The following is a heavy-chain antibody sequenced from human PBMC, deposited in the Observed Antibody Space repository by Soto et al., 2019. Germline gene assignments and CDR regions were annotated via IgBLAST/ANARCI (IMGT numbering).Heavy chain of an antibody. V-gene: IGHV6-1*01. CDR1: GDSVSSNSAA. J-gene: IGHJ5*01. D-gene: IGHD1-1*01. CDR3: TREVDDGPNWFAS. CDR2: TYYKSQWYN. Sequence: SQTLSLTCAISGDSVSSNSAAWNWIRQSPSRGLEWLGRTYYKSQWYNDYAVSVKSRITIHPDTSKNQFSLQLNSVTPEDTAVYYCTREVDDGPNWFASWAQGTLVTVSS.